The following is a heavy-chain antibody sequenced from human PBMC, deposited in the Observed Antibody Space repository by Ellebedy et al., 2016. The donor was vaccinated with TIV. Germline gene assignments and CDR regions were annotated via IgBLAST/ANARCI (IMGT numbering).Heavy chain of an antibody. CDR1: GGSFSDYY. CDR3: ARKYYYDSSAFYY. J-gene: IGHJ4*02. D-gene: IGHD3-22*01. CDR2: INHSGST. V-gene: IGHV4-34*01. Sequence: MPWETLSLTCAVYGGSFSDYYWTWIRQPPGKGLEWIGDINHSGSTNYNPSFKSRVSISVDTYKNQFSLKLSSVTAADTAVYYCARKYYYDSSAFYYWGQGTLVTVSS.